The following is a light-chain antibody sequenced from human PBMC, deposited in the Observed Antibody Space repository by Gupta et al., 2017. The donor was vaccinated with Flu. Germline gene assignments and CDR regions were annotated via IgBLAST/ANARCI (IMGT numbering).Light chain of an antibody. J-gene: IGLJ3*02. V-gene: IGLV1-40*01. CDR3: QSHDSSLSGWV. CDR2: GNS. CDR1: SATIGAGYD. Sequence: VTISCSGSSATIGAGYDVQWYQQLPGTAPKLLIYGNSNRPSGVPDRFSGSKSGTSASLAITGLQAEDEADYYCQSHDSSLSGWVFGGGTKLTVL.